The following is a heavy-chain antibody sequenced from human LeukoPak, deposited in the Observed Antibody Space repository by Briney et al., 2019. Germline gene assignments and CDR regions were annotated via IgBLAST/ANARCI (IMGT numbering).Heavy chain of an antibody. Sequence: GGSLRLSCAASGFTFDDYAMHWVRQAPGKGLEWVSFISGDGGSTYYADSVKGRFTISRDNSKNSLYLQMNSLRTEDTALYYCAKDTWELPTSLSRYGDFDYWGQGTLVTVSS. CDR1: GFTFDDYA. D-gene: IGHD1-26*01. J-gene: IGHJ4*02. CDR3: AKDTWELPTSLSRYGDFDY. V-gene: IGHV3-43*02. CDR2: ISGDGGST.